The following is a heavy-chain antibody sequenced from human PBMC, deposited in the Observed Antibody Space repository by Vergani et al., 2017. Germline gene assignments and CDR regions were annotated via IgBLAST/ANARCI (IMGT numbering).Heavy chain of an antibody. Sequence: QVQLHESGPGLVKPSQTLSLICSVSGVSMQSGSFYWTWIRQTAGRRLEWMGRVYPSGTTNYNPSLNGRVTIFVDKSKNLLSLRLTSVTAADTAVYYCARGETRTDWFDPWGQGTLVTVSS. CDR1: GVSMQSGSFY. CDR2: VYPSGTT. J-gene: IGHJ5*02. D-gene: IGHD3/OR15-3a*01. V-gene: IGHV4-61*02. CDR3: ARGETRTDWFDP.